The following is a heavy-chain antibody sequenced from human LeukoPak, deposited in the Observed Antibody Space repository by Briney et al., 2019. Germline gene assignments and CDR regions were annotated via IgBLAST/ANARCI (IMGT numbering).Heavy chain of an antibody. CDR2: IYSGGST. J-gene: IGHJ3*02. CDR3: ARDRRDYDILNGGAFDI. V-gene: IGHV3-66*01. CDR1: GFTVSSNY. Sequence: GGSLRLSCAASGFTVSSNYMSWVRQAPGKGLEWVSVIYSGGSTYYADSVKGRFTISRDNSKNTLYLQMNSLRAEDTAVYYCARDRRDYDILNGGAFDIWGQGTMVTVSS. D-gene: IGHD3-9*01.